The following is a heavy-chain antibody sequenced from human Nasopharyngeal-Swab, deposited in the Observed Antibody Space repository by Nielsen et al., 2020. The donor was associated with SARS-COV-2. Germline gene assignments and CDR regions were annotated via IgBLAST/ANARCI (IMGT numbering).Heavy chain of an antibody. Sequence: GESLKISCAASGFTLSGYWMHWVRQAPGKGLVWVSRINRDGSTTTYADSVKGRFTISRDNAKNSLYLQMNSLRAEDTAVYYCARDYCSSTSCQRYYYYYYGMDVWGQGTTVTVSS. CDR3: ARDYCSSTSCQRYYYYYYGMDV. CDR2: INRDGSTT. D-gene: IGHD2-2*01. CDR1: GFTLSGYW. J-gene: IGHJ6*02. V-gene: IGHV3-74*01.